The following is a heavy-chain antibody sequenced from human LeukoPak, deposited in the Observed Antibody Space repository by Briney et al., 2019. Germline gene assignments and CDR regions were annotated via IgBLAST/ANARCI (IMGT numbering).Heavy chain of an antibody. Sequence: GGSLRLSCAASGFTFSSYSMNWVRQAPGKGLEWVAVISYDGSNKYYADSVKGRFTISRDNSKNTLYLQMNSLRGEDTAVYYCARAPMSTVAFDIWGQGTMVTVSS. J-gene: IGHJ3*02. CDR2: ISYDGSNK. V-gene: IGHV3-30*03. CDR1: GFTFSSYS. CDR3: ARAPMSTVAFDI.